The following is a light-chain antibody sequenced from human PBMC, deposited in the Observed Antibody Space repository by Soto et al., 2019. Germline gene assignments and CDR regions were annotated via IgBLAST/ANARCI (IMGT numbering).Light chain of an antibody. V-gene: IGKV3D-20*02. J-gene: IGKJ5*01. CDR2: GAS. CDR3: QQRANWPLTT. CDR1: QSVSNNY. Sequence: EVVLTQSPGTLSLSPGERVTLSCRASQSVSNNYLAWYQQKPGQAPRLLISGASSRATGIPDRFSGSGSGTDFTLTISRLEPEDFAIYYCQQRANWPLTTFGHGTRLEIK.